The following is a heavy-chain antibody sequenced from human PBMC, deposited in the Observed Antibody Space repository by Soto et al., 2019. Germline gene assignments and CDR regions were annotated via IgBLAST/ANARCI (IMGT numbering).Heavy chain of an antibody. D-gene: IGHD2-21*02. CDR3: ARSEGDLDAFDI. V-gene: IGHV1-2*02. CDR1: GYTFTCYY. CDR2: IRPNNGST. Sequence: ASVKVSCKASGYTFTCYYMHWVRQAPGQGLEWMGWIRPNNGSTNYAQKFQDRVTMTRDRSISTAYMELSSLRSEDTAMYYCARSEGDLDAFDIWGQGTMVTVSS. J-gene: IGHJ3*02.